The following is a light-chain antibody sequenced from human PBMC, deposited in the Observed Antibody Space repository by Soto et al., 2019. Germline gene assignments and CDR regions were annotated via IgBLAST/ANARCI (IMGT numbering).Light chain of an antibody. Sequence: EIVMTQSPVTLSASPGERVSLSCRASQSVDINLAWYQQKPGQAPRLLIYEASTRASDIPSRFSGSGSGTDFTLTISGLQSEDFAIYFCQQYSKWPPRYTFGQGTKVDIK. J-gene: IGKJ2*01. CDR1: QSVDIN. CDR2: EAS. V-gene: IGKV3-15*01. CDR3: QQYSKWPPRYT.